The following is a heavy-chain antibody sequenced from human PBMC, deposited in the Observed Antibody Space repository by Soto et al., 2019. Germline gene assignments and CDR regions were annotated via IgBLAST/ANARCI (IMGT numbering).Heavy chain of an antibody. J-gene: IGHJ6*02. CDR3: TRHMVRGVIMPYYYYGMDV. V-gene: IGHV3-73*01. Sequence: GGSLRLSCAASGFTFSGSAMHWVRQASGKGLEWVGRIRSKANSYATAYAASVKGRFTISRDDSKNTVYLQMNSLKTEDTAVYYCTRHMVRGVIMPYYYYGMDVWGQGTTVTVSS. D-gene: IGHD3-10*01. CDR2: IRSKANSYAT. CDR1: GFTFSGSA.